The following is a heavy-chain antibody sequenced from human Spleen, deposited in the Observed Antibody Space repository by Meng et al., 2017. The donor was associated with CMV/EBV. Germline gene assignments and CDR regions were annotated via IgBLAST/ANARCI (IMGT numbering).Heavy chain of an antibody. Sequence: SGCTFSSYAMSWVRQAPGKGLEWVSAISGSGGSTYYADSVKGRFTISRDNSKNTLYLQMNSLRAEDTAVYYCAKDANYDFWSGYPDYWGQGTLVTVSS. CDR2: ISGSGGST. J-gene: IGHJ4*02. CDR1: GCTFSSYA. V-gene: IGHV3-23*01. CDR3: AKDANYDFWSGYPDY. D-gene: IGHD3-3*01.